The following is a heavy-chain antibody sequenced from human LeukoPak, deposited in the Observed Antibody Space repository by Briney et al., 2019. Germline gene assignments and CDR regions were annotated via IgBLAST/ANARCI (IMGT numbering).Heavy chain of an antibody. V-gene: IGHV3-74*01. D-gene: IGHD5-18*01. CDR3: ARDPGTAMGRALDY. CDR2: INSDESTT. Sequence: GGSLRLSCAASGFTFSNYWMHWVRQAPGKGLVWVSRINSDESTTTYADSAKGRFTISRDNAKNTLYLQMNSLRAEDTAVYYCARDPGTAMGRALDYWGQGTLVTVSS. CDR1: GFTFSNYW. J-gene: IGHJ4*02.